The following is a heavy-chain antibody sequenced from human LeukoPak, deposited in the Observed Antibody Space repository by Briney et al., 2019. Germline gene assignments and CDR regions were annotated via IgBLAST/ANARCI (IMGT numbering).Heavy chain of an antibody. V-gene: IGHV3-66*01. CDR3: ARDGPRYCSGGSCSSGEY. CDR2: IYSGGST. J-gene: IGHJ4*02. CDR1: GFTVSSNY. D-gene: IGHD2-15*01. Sequence: GGSLRLSCAASGFTVSSNYMSWVRQAPGKGPEWVSVIYSGGSTYYADSVKGRFTISRDNSKNTLYLQMNSLRAEDTAVYYCARDGPRYCSGGSCSSGEYWGQGTLVTVSS.